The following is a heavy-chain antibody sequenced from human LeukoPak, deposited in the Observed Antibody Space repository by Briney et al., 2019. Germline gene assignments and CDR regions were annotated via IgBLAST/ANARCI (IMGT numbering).Heavy chain of an antibody. V-gene: IGHV3-21*01. CDR3: ARDGYSYGYRAFDI. CDR2: ISSSSSYI. Sequence: GGSLKLSCAASGFTFSSYSMNWGRQAPGKGVEWVSSISSSSSYIYYADSVKGRFTISRDNAKNSLYLQMNSLRAEDTAVYYCARDGYSYGYRAFDIWGQGTMVTVSS. J-gene: IGHJ3*02. D-gene: IGHD5-18*01. CDR1: GFTFSSYS.